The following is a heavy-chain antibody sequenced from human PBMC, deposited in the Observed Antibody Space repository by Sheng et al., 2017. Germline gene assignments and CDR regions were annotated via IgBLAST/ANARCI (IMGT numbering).Heavy chain of an antibody. Sequence: EVKLVESGGGLVQPGWSLRLSCAVSGFTFSNYEMNWVRQVPGKGLEWVSYISSSGTTTHYPDSVKGRFTISRENAKNSVYLQMNSLRAEDTAVYYCARGVTDVFDFWGQGTTVTVSS. CDR2: ISSSGTTT. CDR1: GFTFSNYE. CDR3: ARGVTDVFDF. D-gene: IGHD2-8*01. J-gene: IGHJ3*01. V-gene: IGHV3-48*03.